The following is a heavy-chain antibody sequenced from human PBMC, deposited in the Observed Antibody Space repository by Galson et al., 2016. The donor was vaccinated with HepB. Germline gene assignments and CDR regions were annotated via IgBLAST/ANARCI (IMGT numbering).Heavy chain of an antibody. J-gene: IGHJ6*02. CDR1: GFNFRGFA. D-gene: IGHD1-14*01. CDR2: IWYDGRNK. V-gene: IGHV3-33*01. Sequence: SLRLSCAASGFNFRGFAMHWVRQAPGKGLEWVAVIWYDGRNKYYVDSVKGRFTISRDNSKNTVYLEMNSLRVEDTAVYHCARDPEKFKVNHYYYYTMDVWGQGTTVTVTS. CDR3: ARDPEKFKVNHYYYYTMDV.